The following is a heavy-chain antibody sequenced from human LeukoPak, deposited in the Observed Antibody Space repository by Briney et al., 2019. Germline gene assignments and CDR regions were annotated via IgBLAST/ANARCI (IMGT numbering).Heavy chain of an antibody. J-gene: IGHJ4*02. CDR2: IKQDGSEK. Sequence: GGSLRLSCAASGFTFSSYWMSWVRQAPGKGLEWVANIKQDGSEKYYVDSVKGRFTISRDNAKNSLYLQMNSLRAEDTAVYYCARVRGSGSYEGDFDYWGQGTLVTVSS. CDR1: GFTFSSYW. V-gene: IGHV3-7*01. D-gene: IGHD3-10*01. CDR3: ARVRGSGSYEGDFDY.